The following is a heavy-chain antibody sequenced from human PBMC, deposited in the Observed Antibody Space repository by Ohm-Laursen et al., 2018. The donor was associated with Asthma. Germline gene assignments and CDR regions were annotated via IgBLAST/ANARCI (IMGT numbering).Heavy chain of an antibody. J-gene: IGHJ4*02. Sequence: TLSLTCIVSGDSINSGNNYWSWIRQHPGKGLEWIGYIYYSGITYSNPSLRSRVSISVDTSKNQFSLKLSPVTAADTAVYYCARGTFYYESTGYYFFDHWGQGALVTVSS. CDR3: ARGTFYYESTGYYFFDH. CDR1: GDSINSGNNY. CDR2: IYYSGIT. D-gene: IGHD3-22*01. V-gene: IGHV4-31*03.